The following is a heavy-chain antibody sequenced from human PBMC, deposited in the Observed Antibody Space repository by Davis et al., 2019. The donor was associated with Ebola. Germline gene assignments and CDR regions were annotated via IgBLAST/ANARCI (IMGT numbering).Heavy chain of an antibody. CDR3: ARQSAQEYGMDV. CDR1: GGSISSGGYS. CDR2: IYYSGST. Sequence: MPSETLSLTCAVSGGSISSGGYSWSWIRQPPGKGLEWIGYIYYSGSTYYNPSLKSRVTISVDTSKNQFSLKMSSVTAADTAVYYCARQSAQEYGMDVWGQGTTVAVSS. J-gene: IGHJ6*02. V-gene: IGHV4-30-4*07.